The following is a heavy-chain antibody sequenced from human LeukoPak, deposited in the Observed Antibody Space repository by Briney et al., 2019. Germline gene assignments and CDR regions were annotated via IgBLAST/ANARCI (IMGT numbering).Heavy chain of an antibody. Sequence: PGGSLRLSCAASGFTFSSYWMSWVRQAPGKGLEWVANIKQDGSEKYYVDSVKGRFTISRDNAKNSLYLQMNSLRAEDTAVYYCARDRGPESSGGSYWGQGTLVTVSS. D-gene: IGHD3-10*01. J-gene: IGHJ4*02. CDR2: IKQDGSEK. CDR1: GFTFSSYW. CDR3: ARDRGPESSGGSY. V-gene: IGHV3-7*01.